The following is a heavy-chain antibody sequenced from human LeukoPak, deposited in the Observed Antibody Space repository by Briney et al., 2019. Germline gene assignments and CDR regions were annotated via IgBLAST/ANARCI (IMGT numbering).Heavy chain of an antibody. Sequence: PGRSLRLSCAASGFTFSSYAMSWVRQAPGKGLEWVSAISGSGGSTYYADSVKGRFTISRDNAKNSLYLQMNSLRAEDTAVYYCARGPTYSDYWGQGTLVTVSS. V-gene: IGHV3-23*01. CDR1: GFTFSSYA. CDR3: ARGPTYSDY. CDR2: ISGSGGST. J-gene: IGHJ4*02. D-gene: IGHD2/OR15-2a*01.